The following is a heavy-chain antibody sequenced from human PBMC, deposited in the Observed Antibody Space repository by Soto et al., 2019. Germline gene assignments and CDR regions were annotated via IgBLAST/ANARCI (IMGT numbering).Heavy chain of an antibody. V-gene: IGHV4-39*02. J-gene: IGHJ4*02. CDR1: GVSISSSNYY. CDR2: VYNSGAT. CDR3: ARPKACPATAGYDF. Sequence: SETLAFTCNVSGVSISSSNYYWAWIRQPPGRGLEWIGSVYNSGATYYNPSLRSRVSLSVDTSKNHCSLEVTSVTAADTAMYYCARPKACPATAGYDFWGQGTLVTVSS. D-gene: IGHD6-13*01.